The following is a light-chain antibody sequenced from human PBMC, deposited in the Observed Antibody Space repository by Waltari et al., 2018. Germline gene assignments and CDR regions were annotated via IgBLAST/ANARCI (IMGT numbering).Light chain of an antibody. Sequence: QSALTQPASASGSPGQSITLPCTGPRSDVESYHLVSWYQPHPGKGPKLMIYEVSKRPSGVSNLFSASKSGNTASLTISGLQAEDEADYYCCSYAGSSTFWVFGGGTKLTVL. CDR2: EVS. J-gene: IGLJ3*02. V-gene: IGLV2-23*02. CDR3: CSYAGSSTFWV. CDR1: RSDVESYHL.